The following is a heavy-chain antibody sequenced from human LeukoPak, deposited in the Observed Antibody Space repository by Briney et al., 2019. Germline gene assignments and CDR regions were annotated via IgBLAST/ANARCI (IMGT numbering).Heavy chain of an antibody. J-gene: IGHJ5*02. Sequence: GGSLRLSCAASGFTFSSYSMNWVRQAPGKGLEWVSYISSSSTIYYADSVKRRFTISRDNAKNSLYLQMNSLRAEDTAVYYCARDVYGSGKNWFDPWGQGTLVTVSS. CDR3: ARDVYGSGKNWFDP. V-gene: IGHV3-48*01. CDR1: GFTFSSYS. D-gene: IGHD3-10*01. CDR2: ISSSSTI.